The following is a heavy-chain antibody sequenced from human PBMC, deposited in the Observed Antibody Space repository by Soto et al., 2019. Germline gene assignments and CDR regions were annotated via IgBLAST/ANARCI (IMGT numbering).Heavy chain of an antibody. CDR2: ISSSSSYI. CDR3: ARDSIDTAILPKPFDY. Sequence: GGSLRLSCAASGFTFSSYSMNWVRQAPGKGLEWVSSISSSSSYIYYADSVKGRFTISRDNAKNSLYLQMNSLRAEDTAVYYCARDSIDTAILPKPFDYWGQGTLVTVSS. D-gene: IGHD5-18*01. V-gene: IGHV3-21*01. J-gene: IGHJ4*02. CDR1: GFTFSSYS.